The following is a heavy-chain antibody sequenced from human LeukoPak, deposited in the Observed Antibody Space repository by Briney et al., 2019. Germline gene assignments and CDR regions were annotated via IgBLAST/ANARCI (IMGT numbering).Heavy chain of an antibody. CDR2: IFHSGSI. CDR1: GGSISSYY. CDR3: ACGYSYSSYDY. J-gene: IGHJ4*02. V-gene: IGHV4-59*01. D-gene: IGHD5-18*01. Sequence: SETLSLTCTVSGGSISSYYWSWIRQPPGKGLEWIGYIFHSGSISYNPSLKSRVTISVDTSRSHFSLKLSSVTAADTAVYYCACGYSYSSYDYWGQGTLSPSPQ.